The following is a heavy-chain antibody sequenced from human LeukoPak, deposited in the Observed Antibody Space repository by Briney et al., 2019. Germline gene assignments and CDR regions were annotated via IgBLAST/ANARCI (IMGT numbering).Heavy chain of an antibody. D-gene: IGHD5-24*01. Sequence: SETLSLTCAVYGGSFSGYYWSWVRQPPGKGLEWIGEINHSGSTNYNASLMSGGTISLDTSKYQYSLKLSSVTAAETAVYYCARGRRWLPFDIWRQGTMVTVSS. CDR3: ARGRRWLPFDI. V-gene: IGHV4-34*01. CDR2: INHSGST. J-gene: IGHJ3*02. CDR1: GGSFSGYY.